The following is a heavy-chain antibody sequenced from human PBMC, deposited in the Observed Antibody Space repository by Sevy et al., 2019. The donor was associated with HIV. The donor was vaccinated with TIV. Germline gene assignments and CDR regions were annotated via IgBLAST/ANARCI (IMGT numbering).Heavy chain of an antibody. Sequence: ASVKVSCKASGYTFTGYHLHWVRQAPGQGLEWMGWINPVSGATNYAQEFQGRVTMTRDTSITTVYIELNRLRSDDTAVYYCARDLYCTSTGCYSAFDPWGQGTLVTVSS. D-gene: IGHD2-2*01. CDR2: INPVSGAT. CDR1: GYTFTGYH. CDR3: ARDLYCTSTGCYSAFDP. V-gene: IGHV1-2*02. J-gene: IGHJ5*02.